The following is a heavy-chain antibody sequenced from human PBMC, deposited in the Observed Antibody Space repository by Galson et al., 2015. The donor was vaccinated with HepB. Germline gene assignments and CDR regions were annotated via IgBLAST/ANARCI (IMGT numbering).Heavy chain of an antibody. Sequence: SLRLSCAASGFTFSSYSMNWVRQAPGKGLEWVSSISSSSSYIYYADSVKGRFTISRDNAKNSLYLQMNSLRAEDTAVYYCARGEIHYDSSGYYPVPDMDVWGQGTTVTVSS. D-gene: IGHD3-22*01. J-gene: IGHJ6*02. CDR2: ISSSSSYI. CDR3: ARGEIHYDSSGYYPVPDMDV. V-gene: IGHV3-21*01. CDR1: GFTFSSYS.